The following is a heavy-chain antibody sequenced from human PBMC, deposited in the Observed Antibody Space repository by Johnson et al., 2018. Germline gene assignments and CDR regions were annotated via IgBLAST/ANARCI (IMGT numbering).Heavy chain of an antibody. Sequence: QVQLVQSGGGVVQPGRSLRLSCAASGFTFSSYGMHWVRQGPGKGLEWVAVIWYDGSHQDYADSVKGRFTISRDNSNNTLYLQMNSLRAEDTAVYYCARGGWELLLGDDAFDIWGQGTMVTVSS. J-gene: IGHJ3*02. CDR2: IWYDGSHQ. V-gene: IGHV3-33*01. CDR3: ARGGWELLLGDDAFDI. D-gene: IGHD1-26*01. CDR1: GFTFSSYG.